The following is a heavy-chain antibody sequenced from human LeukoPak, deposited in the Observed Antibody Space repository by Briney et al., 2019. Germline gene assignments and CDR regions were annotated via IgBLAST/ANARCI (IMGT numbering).Heavy chain of an antibody. V-gene: IGHV3-30*18. CDR3: AKDQFPYCGGDCFSGFDY. D-gene: IGHD2-21*02. CDR2: ISYDGSNK. CDR1: GFTFSGYG. J-gene: IGHJ4*02. Sequence: PGGSLRLSCAASGFTFSGYGMHWVRQAPGKRLEWVAVISYDGSNKYYADSVKGRFTISRDNSKNTLYLQMNSLRAEDTAVYYCAKDQFPYCGGDCFSGFDYWGQGTLVTVSS.